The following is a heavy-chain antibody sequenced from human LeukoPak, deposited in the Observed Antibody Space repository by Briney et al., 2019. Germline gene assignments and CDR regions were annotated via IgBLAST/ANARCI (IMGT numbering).Heavy chain of an antibody. CDR1: GYTFGTHW. J-gene: IGHJ3*01. V-gene: IGHV1-46*01. D-gene: IGHD3-9*01. CDR3: ATPVPGYGALDV. Sequence: GASVKISCKPSGYTFGTHWMHWVRQAPGQGLEWMAIINPSGDFRSYAQKFQGRVTMTGDTSLSIVQMELRSLTADDTAMYYCATPVPGYGALDVWGQGTMVTVSS. CDR2: INPSGDFR.